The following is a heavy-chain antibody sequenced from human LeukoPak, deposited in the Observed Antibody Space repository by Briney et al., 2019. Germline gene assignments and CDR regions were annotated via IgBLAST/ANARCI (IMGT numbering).Heavy chain of an antibody. J-gene: IGHJ4*02. CDR2: ISHSGST. CDR1: GGSFSDYY. D-gene: IGHD5-12*01. CDR3: ARRGYSGYENYFDY. Sequence: SETLSLTCAVYGGSFSDYYWSWIRQPPGKGLEWIGEISHSGSTNYNPSLKSRVTMSVDTSKNQFSLKLNSVTAADTAVYYCARRGYSGYENYFDYWGQGTLVTVSS. V-gene: IGHV4-34*01.